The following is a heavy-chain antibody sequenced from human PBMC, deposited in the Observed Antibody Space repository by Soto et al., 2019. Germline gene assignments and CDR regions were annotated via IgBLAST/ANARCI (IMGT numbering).Heavy chain of an antibody. V-gene: IGHV4-39*01. CDR3: ARVYSGYDVFDY. CDR2: IYYSGST. J-gene: IGHJ4*02. D-gene: IGHD5-12*01. Sequence: SETLSLTCTVSGGSISSSSYYWGWIRQPPGKGLEWIGSIYYSGSTYYSPSLKSRVTISVDTSKNQFSLKLSSVTAADTAVYYCARVYSGYDVFDYWGQGTLVTVSS. CDR1: GGSISSSSYY.